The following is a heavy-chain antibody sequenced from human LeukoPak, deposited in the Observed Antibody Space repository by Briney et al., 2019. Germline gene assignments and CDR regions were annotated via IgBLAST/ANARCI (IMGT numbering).Heavy chain of an antibody. J-gene: IGHJ6*04. D-gene: IGHD3-10*01. CDR3: AKDMLGVVRGVITGLRYSLYGMDV. CDR1: GFTFSSYG. V-gene: IGHV3-30*18. CDR2: ISYDGSNK. Sequence: GSLRLSCAASGFTFSSYGMHWVRQAPGKGLEWVAVISYDGSNKYYADSVKGRFTISRDNSKNTLYLQMNSLRAEDTAVYYCAKDMLGVVRGVITGLRYSLYGMDVWGKGTTVTVSS.